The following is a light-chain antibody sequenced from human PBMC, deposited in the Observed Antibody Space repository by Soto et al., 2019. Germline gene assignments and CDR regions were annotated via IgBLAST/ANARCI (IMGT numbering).Light chain of an antibody. CDR1: SSDVGGYNY. CDR2: DVS. Sequence: QSALTQAASVSGSPGQSITISCTGTSSDVGGYNYVSWYQQHPGKAPKLMIYDVSNRPSGVSNRFSGSKSGNTASLTISGLQAEDEADYYCSLYTTSSTLLFGGGTKLTVL. V-gene: IGLV2-14*01. CDR3: SLYTTSSTLL. J-gene: IGLJ2*01.